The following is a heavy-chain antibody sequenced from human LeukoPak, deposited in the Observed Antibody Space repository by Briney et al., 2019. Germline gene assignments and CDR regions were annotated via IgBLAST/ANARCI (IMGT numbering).Heavy chain of an antibody. V-gene: IGHV3-23*01. CDR3: AKRLSFGVAIGDFDY. J-gene: IGHJ4*02. D-gene: IGHD3-3*01. Sequence: GGCLGLSCAGSGVSFSNYSLCFVRPAPGEGREGVLAISGSGDSTYYADSVKGRFTISRDSSMETLYLQMNSLRAEDTATYFCAKRLSFGVAIGDFDYWGQGTLVTVSS. CDR2: ISGSGDST. CDR1: GVSFSNYS.